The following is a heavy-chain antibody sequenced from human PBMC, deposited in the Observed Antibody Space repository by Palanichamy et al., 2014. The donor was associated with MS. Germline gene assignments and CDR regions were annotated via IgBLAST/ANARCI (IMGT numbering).Heavy chain of an antibody. V-gene: IGHV4-39*07. J-gene: IGHJ4*02. CDR2: IYYSGST. D-gene: IGHD3-16*01. Sequence: QLQLQESGPGLVKPSETLSLTCTVPGGSISSSSYYWEWIGSIYYSGSTYYNPSLKSRVTISVDTSKNQFSLKLSSVTAADTAVYYCARVLGGTLDYWGQGTLVTVSS. CDR1: GGSISSSSYY. CDR3: ARVLGGTLDY.